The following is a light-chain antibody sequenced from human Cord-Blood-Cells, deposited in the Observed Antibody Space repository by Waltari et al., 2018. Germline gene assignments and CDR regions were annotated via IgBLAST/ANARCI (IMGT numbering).Light chain of an antibody. J-gene: IGKJ1*01. CDR3: QQYYSTPT. Sequence: IVMTQSPDSLAVSLGERVTINCKSSQSVLYSSNNKNYLAWYQQKPGQPPKLLIYWSSTRESGVPDRFSGSGSGTDFTLTISSLQAEDVAVYSCQQYYSTPTFGQGTKVEIK. V-gene: IGKV4-1*01. CDR1: QSVLYSSNNKNY. CDR2: WSS.